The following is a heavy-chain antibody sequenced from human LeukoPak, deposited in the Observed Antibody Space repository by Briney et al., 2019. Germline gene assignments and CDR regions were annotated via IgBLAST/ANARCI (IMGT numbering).Heavy chain of an antibody. CDR1: GYTFSTCW. Sequence: GGSLRLSCGASGYTFSTCWINWVRQAPGKGREWGANIKQDGSEKYYVDSVGGRFTISRDNGKNSLFLQMNSLRAEDTAVYYRARGGGYWGQGTLVTVSS. V-gene: IGHV3-7*01. CDR3: ARGGGY. D-gene: IGHD5-12*01. J-gene: IGHJ4*02. CDR2: IKQDGSEK.